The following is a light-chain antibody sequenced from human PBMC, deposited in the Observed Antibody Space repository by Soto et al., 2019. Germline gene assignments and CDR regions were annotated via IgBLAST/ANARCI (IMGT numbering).Light chain of an antibody. J-gene: IGLJ1*01. CDR2: EVN. CDR1: SXDVGGYDY. CDR3: QSYDRSLSGLYV. V-gene: IGLV2-14*01. Sequence: QSALAQPASVSGSPGQSITISCTGTSXDVGGYDYVSWYQLHPGKAPKLMVFEVNNRPSGVSYRFSGSKSGNTASLTISGLQAEDEADYYCQSYDRSLSGLYVFGTGTKVTVL.